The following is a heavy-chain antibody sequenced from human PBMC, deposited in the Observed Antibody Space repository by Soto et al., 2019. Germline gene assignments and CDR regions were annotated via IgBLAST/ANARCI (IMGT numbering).Heavy chain of an antibody. V-gene: IGHV4-34*01. CDR1: GGSFSGYY. Sequence: PSETLSLTCAVYGGSFSGYYWSWIRQPPGKGLEWIGEINHSGSTNYNPSLKSRVTISVDTSKNQFSLKLSSVTAADTAVYYCAGGPPPVVVVPAAMSNWFDPWGQGTLVTVSS. CDR2: INHSGST. D-gene: IGHD2-2*01. CDR3: AGGPPPVVVVPAAMSNWFDP. J-gene: IGHJ5*02.